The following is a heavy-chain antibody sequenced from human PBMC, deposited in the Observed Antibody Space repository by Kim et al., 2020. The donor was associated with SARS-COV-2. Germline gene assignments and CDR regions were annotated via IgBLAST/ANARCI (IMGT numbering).Heavy chain of an antibody. CDR3: ARGPGIAAAGTLYY. Sequence: SETLSLTCTVSGYSISSDYSWGWIRQPPGKGLEWIAIIYHSGTTYHNPSLKSRVTMSVDTSKNQFSLKLSSVTAADTAVYYCARGPGIAAAGTLYYRGQGALVTVSS. D-gene: IGHD6-13*01. CDR2: IYHSGTT. J-gene: IGHJ4*02. V-gene: IGHV4-38-2*02. CDR1: GYSISSDYS.